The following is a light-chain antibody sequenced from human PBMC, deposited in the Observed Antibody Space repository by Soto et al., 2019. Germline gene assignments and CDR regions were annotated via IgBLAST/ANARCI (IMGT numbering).Light chain of an antibody. V-gene: IGKV3-20*01. CDR1: QSVSSSY. CDR2: GAS. CDR3: QQYGSSPPYT. Sequence: EIVLTQSPGTLSLSPGERDTLSCRASQSVSSSYLAWYQQKPGQATRLVIYGASSRATGIPDRFSGSGSGTDFTLTISRLEPEDFAMYYCQQYGSSPPYTFGQGTKLEIK. J-gene: IGKJ2*01.